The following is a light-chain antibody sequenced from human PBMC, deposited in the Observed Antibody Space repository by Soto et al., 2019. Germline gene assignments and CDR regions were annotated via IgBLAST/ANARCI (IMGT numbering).Light chain of an antibody. CDR3: PSYDSPRSALYV. CDR2: GNS. Sequence: QSVLTQPPSVSGAPGQRVTISCTGSSSNIGAGYDVHWYQQRPGTAPKLLIFGNSNRPSGVPDRFSGSKSGTSASLAITGLQPEDQGDYYSPSYDSPRSALYVFGTGTKLTVL. CDR1: SSNIGAGYD. V-gene: IGLV1-40*01. J-gene: IGLJ1*01.